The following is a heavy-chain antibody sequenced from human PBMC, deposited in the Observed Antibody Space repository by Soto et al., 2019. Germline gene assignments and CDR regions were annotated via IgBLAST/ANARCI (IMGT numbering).Heavy chain of an antibody. CDR3: VIDPLTVWSYGFDL. D-gene: IGHD4-17*01. CDR1: GFTFSSYA. CDR2: ISSSGGST. Sequence: SGGSLRLSCAASGFTFSSYAMSWVRQAPGKGLEWVSAISSSGGSTYYADSVKGRFTISRDNSKNTLYLQMNSLRAEDTAVYYCVIDPLTVWSYGFDLWGRGSLVTVSS. J-gene: IGHJ2*01. V-gene: IGHV3-23*01.